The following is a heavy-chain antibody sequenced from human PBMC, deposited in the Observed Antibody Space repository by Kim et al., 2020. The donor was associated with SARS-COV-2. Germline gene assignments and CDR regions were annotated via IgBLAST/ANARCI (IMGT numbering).Heavy chain of an antibody. CDR3: ARLGSRGGAALDY. CDR2: ISYSGGT. CDR1: GDSISNHY. Sequence: SETMSLTCTVSGDSISNHYWSWIRQSPGKGLEWIGYISYSGGTNYNPSLRSRVTISIDTSKNQFTLKLSSVTAADTAVYYCARLGSRGGAALDYWGQGTLVTVSS. J-gene: IGHJ4*02. V-gene: IGHV4-59*08. D-gene: IGHD1-26*01.